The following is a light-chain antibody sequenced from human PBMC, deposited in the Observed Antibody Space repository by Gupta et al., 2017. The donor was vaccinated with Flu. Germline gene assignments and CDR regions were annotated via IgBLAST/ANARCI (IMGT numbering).Light chain of an antibody. CDR2: GAS. J-gene: IGKJ3*01. CDR1: QSVSSSY. V-gene: IGKV3-20*01. CDR3: QQYGSSPSVT. Sequence: EIVLTQSPGTLSLSPGESATLSCRASQSVSSSYLAWYQQKTGQAHRPLIHGASSRATGTPDRFSGSGSATEFTLTISRLVPEEYAVYYCQQYGSSPSVTFGPGTKVEIK.